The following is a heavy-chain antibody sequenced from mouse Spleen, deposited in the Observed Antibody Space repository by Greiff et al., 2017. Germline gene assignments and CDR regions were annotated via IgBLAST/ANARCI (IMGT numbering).Heavy chain of an antibody. V-gene: IGHV1-85*01. CDR1: GYTFTSYD. CDR3: ARDYDYLFAY. Sequence: VKLQESGPELVKPGASVKLSCKASGYTFTSYDINWVKQRPGQGLEWIGWIYPRDGSTKYNEKFKGKATLTADKSSNTAYMQLSSLTSEDSAVYFCARDYDYLFAYWGQGTLVTVSA. CDR2: IYPRDGST. J-gene: IGHJ3*01. D-gene: IGHD2-4*01.